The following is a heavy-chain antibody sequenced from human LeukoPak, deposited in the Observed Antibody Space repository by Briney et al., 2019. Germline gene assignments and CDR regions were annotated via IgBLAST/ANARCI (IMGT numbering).Heavy chain of an antibody. CDR1: GGSFSGYY. CDR3: ARGAEWELPYYFDY. V-gene: IGHV4-34*01. Sequence: SETLSLTCAVYGGSFSGYYWSWIRQPPGKGLEWIGAINHSGSTNYNPSLKGRVTISVDTSKDQFSLKLRSVTAADTAVYYCARGAEWELPYYFDYWGQGTLVTVSS. D-gene: IGHD1-26*01. J-gene: IGHJ4*02. CDR2: INHSGST.